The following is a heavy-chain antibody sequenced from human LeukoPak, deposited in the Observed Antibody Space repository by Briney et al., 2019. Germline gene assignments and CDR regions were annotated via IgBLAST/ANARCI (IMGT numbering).Heavy chain of an antibody. V-gene: IGHV3-21*04. CDR3: AKDLLSLAYRGGDCSPAAFDY. CDR1: GFTFSSYS. J-gene: IGHJ4*02. D-gene: IGHD2-21*02. Sequence: GGSLRLCCAASGFTFSSYSMNWVRHAPGKGLEWVSSISSSSSYIYYADSVKGRFTISRDNSKNTLYLQMNSLRAEDTAVYYCAKDLLSLAYRGGDCSPAAFDYWGQGTLVTVSS. CDR2: ISSSSSYI.